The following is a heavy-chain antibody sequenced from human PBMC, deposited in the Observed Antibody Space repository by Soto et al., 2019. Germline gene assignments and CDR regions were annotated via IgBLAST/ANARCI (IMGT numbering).Heavy chain of an antibody. CDR2: INHSGST. D-gene: IGHD3-9*01. CDR3: ARVYILTGPYYYYYYGMDV. Sequence: SETLSLTCAVYGGSFSGYYWSWIRQPPGKGLEWIGEINHSGSTNYNPSLKSRVTISVGTSKNQFSLKLSSVTAADTAVYYCARVYILTGPYYYYYYGMDVWGQGTKVTVSS. CDR1: GGSFSGYY. J-gene: IGHJ6*02. V-gene: IGHV4-34*01.